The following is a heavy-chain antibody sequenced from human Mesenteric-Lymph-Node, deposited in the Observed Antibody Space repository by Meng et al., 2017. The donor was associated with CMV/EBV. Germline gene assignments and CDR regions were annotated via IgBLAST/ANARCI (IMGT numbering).Heavy chain of an antibody. D-gene: IGHD1-26*01. CDR2: IKPDGSEK. CDR1: GFTLSSYW. Sequence: GESLKISCAASGFTLSSYWMSWVRQAPGKGLEWVADIKPDGSEKYYVDSVKGRFTISRDNAKNSLYLQMNSLRAEDTAVYYCAPGGSYHAEYFQHWGQGTLVTVSS. V-gene: IGHV3-7*01. J-gene: IGHJ1*01. CDR3: APGGSYHAEYFQH.